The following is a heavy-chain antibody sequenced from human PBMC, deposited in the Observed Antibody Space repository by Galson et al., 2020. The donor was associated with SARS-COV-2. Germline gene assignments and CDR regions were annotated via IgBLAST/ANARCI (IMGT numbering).Heavy chain of an antibody. D-gene: IGHD3-10*01. Sequence: ASVKVSCKASGYTFTSYYMHWVRQAPGQGLEWMGIINPSGGSTSYAQKFQGRVTMTRDTSTSTVYMELSSLRSEDTAVYYCARGATRSAPISWFGELYLFGMDVWGQGTTVTVSS. CDR2: INPSGGST. V-gene: IGHV1-46*03. CDR3: ARGATRSAPISWFGELYLFGMDV. CDR1: GYTFTSYY. J-gene: IGHJ6*02.